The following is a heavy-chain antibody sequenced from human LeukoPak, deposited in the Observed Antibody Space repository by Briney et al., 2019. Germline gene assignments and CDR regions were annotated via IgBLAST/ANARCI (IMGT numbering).Heavy chain of an antibody. V-gene: IGHV3-21*01. J-gene: IGHJ4*02. D-gene: IGHD4/OR15-4a*01. Sequence: GGSLRLSCAASGFTFSSYSMNWVRQAPGKGLEWVSSFSSSTNYIYYADSVKGRFTISRDNAKNSLYLQMNSLRAEDTAVYYCARDLVPKDYWGQGTLVTVSS. CDR1: GFTFSSYS. CDR2: FSSSTNYI. CDR3: ARDLVPKDY.